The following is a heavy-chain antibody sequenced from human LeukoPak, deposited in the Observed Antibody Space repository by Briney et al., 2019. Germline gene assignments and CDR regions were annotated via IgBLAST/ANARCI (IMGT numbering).Heavy chain of an antibody. D-gene: IGHD3-16*02. V-gene: IGHV3-23*01. CDR3: AKDRSWHGLEY. J-gene: IGHJ4*02. CDR1: GVTLSNYA. CDR2: ISSSGSGGNT. Sequence: GGSLRLSCVASGVTLSNYAMSWARQAPGKGLEWVSGISSSGSGGNTYYADSVKGRFTISRDNSKNRLYLQMDSLRGEDTAVYYCAKDRSWHGLEYWGQGALVTVSS.